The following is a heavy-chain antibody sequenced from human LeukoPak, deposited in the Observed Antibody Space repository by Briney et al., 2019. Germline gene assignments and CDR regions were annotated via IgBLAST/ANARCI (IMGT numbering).Heavy chain of an antibody. V-gene: IGHV4-61*02. D-gene: IGHD2-2*01. Sequence: PSQTLSLTCTVSGGSISSGSYYWSWIRQPAGKGLEWIGRIYTSGSTNYNPSLKSRVTLSVDTSKNQFSLKLSSVTAADTAVYYCVKSNSRYQPWTLDIWGRGTMVTVSS. CDR1: GGSISSGSYY. J-gene: IGHJ3*02. CDR2: IYTSGST. CDR3: VKSNSRYQPWTLDI.